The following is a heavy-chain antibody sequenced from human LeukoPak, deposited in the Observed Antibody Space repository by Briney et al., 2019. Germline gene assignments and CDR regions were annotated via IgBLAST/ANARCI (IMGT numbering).Heavy chain of an antibody. CDR3: ARRVSAFFYGMDV. CDR1: AESFSGYY. J-gene: IGHJ6*02. V-gene: IGHV4-34*01. D-gene: IGHD2-21*01. Sequence: SETLSLTCAVYAESFSGYYWNWIRQPPGKELEWIGEINHSGSTTNYNPSLKSRVTISVDTSKNQLSLKLSSVTAADTAVYYCARRVSAFFYGMDVWGQGTTVTVSS. CDR2: INHSGSTT.